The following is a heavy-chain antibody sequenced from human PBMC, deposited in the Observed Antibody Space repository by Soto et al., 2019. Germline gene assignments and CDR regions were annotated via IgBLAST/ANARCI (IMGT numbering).Heavy chain of an antibody. CDR2: TYYRSKWYS. V-gene: IGHV6-1*01. Sequence: PSQTLSLTCVISGDSVSSNDATWDWIRQSPSRGLEWLGRTYYRSKWYSNYAVSVKSRISINPDTSRNQFSLQLNSVTPEDTAVYYCARDLDFSYDNGEILYFDYWGQGTLVTVPS. D-gene: IGHD2-8*01. J-gene: IGHJ4*02. CDR1: GDSVSSNDAT. CDR3: ARDLDFSYDNGEILYFDY.